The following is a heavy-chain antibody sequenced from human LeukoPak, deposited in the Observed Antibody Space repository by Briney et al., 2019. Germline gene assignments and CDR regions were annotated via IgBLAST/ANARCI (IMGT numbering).Heavy chain of an antibody. D-gene: IGHD1-1*01. Sequence: GGSLRLSCAASGFTFSSYGMHWVRQAPGKGLEWVAVISYNGSNKYYADSVKGRFTISRDNSKNTLYLQMNSLRAEDTALYYCAKTMYNWNDLDAFDIWGQGTMVSVSS. J-gene: IGHJ3*02. CDR2: ISYNGSNK. CDR1: GFTFSSYG. CDR3: AKTMYNWNDLDAFDI. V-gene: IGHV3-30*18.